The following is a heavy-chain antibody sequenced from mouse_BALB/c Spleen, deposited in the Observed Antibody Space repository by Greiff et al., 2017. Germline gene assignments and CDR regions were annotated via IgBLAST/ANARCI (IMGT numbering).Heavy chain of an antibody. V-gene: IGHV7-3*02. D-gene: IGHD3-2*01. CDR3: ARDLDSSGYSWFAY. Sequence: EVKLVESGGGLVQPGGSLRLSCATSGFTFTDYYMSWVRQPPGKALEWLGFIRNKANGYTTEYSASVKGRFTISRDNSQSILYLQMNTLRAEDSATYYCARDLDSSGYSWFAYWGQGTLVTVSA. J-gene: IGHJ3*01. CDR1: GFTFTDYY. CDR2: IRNKANGYTT.